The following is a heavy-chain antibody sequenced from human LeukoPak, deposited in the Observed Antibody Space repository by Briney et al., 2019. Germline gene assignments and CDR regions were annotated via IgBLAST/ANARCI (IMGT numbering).Heavy chain of an antibody. Sequence: SQTLSLTCTVSVGSISSGDYYWSWIRQPPGKGLEWIGYIYYSGGTYYNPTLKSRVTISVDTSKNQFSLKLSSVTAADTAVYYCAREAIVVVPAAISGGNWFDPWGQGTLVTVSS. V-gene: IGHV4-30-4*08. J-gene: IGHJ5*02. CDR3: AREAIVVVPAAISGGNWFDP. CDR2: IYYSGGT. CDR1: VGSISSGDYY. D-gene: IGHD2-2*01.